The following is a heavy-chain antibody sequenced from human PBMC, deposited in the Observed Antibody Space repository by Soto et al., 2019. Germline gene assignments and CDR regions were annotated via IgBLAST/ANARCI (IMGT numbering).Heavy chain of an antibody. CDR2: INHSGST. CDR3: ARGLPIRH. CDR1: GGSFSGYY. J-gene: IGHJ1*01. Sequence: PSETLSLTCAVYGGSFSGYYWSWIRQPPGKGLEWIGEINHSGSTNYNPSLKSRVTISVDTSKNQFSLKLSSVTAADTAVYYCARGLPIRHWGQGTLVTVSS. V-gene: IGHV4-34*01.